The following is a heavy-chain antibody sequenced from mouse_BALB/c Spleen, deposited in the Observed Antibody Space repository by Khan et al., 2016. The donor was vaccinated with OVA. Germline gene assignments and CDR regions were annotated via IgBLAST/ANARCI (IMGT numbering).Heavy chain of an antibody. CDR1: GYTFTSYY. CDR2: INPSSGGT. V-gene: IGHV1S81*02. D-gene: IGHD2-2*01. Sequence: QIQLVQSGAELVKPGASVRLSCKASGYTFTSYYLYWVKQRPGQGLEWIGDINPSSGGTNFNEKFKSKATLNVDKSSSTAYIQLNSLTSEDSAVYYCTSSVYGSFAYWGQGTLVTVSA. CDR3: TSSVYGSFAY. J-gene: IGHJ3*01.